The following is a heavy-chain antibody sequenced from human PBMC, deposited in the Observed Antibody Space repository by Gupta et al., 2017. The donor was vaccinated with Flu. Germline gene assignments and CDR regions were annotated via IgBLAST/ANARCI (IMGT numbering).Heavy chain of an antibody. CDR1: GYTFTSYG. CDR2: ISAYNGNT. J-gene: IGHJ4*02. Sequence: QVQLVQSGAEVKKPGASVKVSCKASGYTFTSYGISWVRQAPGQGLEWMGWISAYNGNTNYAQKLQGRVTMTTDTSTSTAYMELRSLRSDDTAVYYCARGVRYYYDSSGYYDPYYFDYWGQGTLVTVSS. D-gene: IGHD3-22*01. CDR3: ARGVRYYYDSSGYYDPYYFDY. V-gene: IGHV1-18*01.